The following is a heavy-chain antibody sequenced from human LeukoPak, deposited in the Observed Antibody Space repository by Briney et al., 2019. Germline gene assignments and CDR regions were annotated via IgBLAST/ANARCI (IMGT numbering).Heavy chain of an antibody. CDR2: ISSSSSYI. D-gene: IGHD5-24*01. J-gene: IGHJ6*02. CDR1: GFTFSSYS. V-gene: IGHV3-21*01. CDR3: ARDQGERRLSYYYYYGMDV. Sequence: PGGSLRLSCAASGFTFSSYSMNWVRQAPGKGLEWVSSISSSSSYIYYADSVKGRFTISRDNAKNSLYLQMNSLRAEDTAVYYCARDQGERRLSYYYYYGMDVWGQGTTVTVSS.